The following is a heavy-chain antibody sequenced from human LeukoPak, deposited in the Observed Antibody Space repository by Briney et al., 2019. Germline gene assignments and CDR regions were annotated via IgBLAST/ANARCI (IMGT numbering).Heavy chain of an antibody. CDR2: INPNSGGT. CDR1: GYTFTGYY. D-gene: IGHD3-22*01. CDR3: ASISDYYDSSGYSTYFDY. Sequence: GASVKVSCKASGYTFTGYYMHWVRQAPGQGLEWMGRINPNSGGTNYAQKFQGRVTMPRDTSISTAYMELSRLRSDDTAVYYCASISDYYDSSGYSTYFDYWGQGTLVTVSS. V-gene: IGHV1-2*06. J-gene: IGHJ4*02.